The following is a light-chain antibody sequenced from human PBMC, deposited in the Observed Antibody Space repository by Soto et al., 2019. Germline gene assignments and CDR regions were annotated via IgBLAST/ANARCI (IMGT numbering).Light chain of an antibody. V-gene: IGKV3-20*01. CDR3: QQYGSSPRFT. Sequence: EIVLTQSPGTLSLSPGERATLSCRASQSVSSSYLAWYQQKPGQAPRLLIYGASSRATGIPDRFSGSGSGTDFTLTISRLEPEDFAVHYCQQYGSSPRFTFGGRTKVEIK. CDR1: QSVSSSY. CDR2: GAS. J-gene: IGKJ4*01.